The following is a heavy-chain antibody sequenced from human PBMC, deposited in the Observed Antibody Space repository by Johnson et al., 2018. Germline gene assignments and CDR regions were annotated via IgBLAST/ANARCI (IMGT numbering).Heavy chain of an antibody. CDR1: GFTFNNYN. D-gene: IGHD1-26*01. Sequence: VQLVESGGGLVQPGGSLRLSCAASGFTFNNYNMHWVRQAPGKGLEWVSYISSSSSTIYYAASVKGRFTISRDNAKNSLYLQMNSLRDEDTALYCCARDLGYGGSFAQHWGQGTLVTVSS. J-gene: IGHJ1*01. CDR3: ARDLGYGGSFAQH. CDR2: ISSSSSTI. V-gene: IGHV3-48*02.